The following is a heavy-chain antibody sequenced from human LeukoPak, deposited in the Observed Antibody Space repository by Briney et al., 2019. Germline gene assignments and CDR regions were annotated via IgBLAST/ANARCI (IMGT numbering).Heavy chain of an antibody. D-gene: IGHD3-22*01. Sequence: SQTLSLTCTVSGASISSSYWSWIRQPPGKRLEWIGYIYYNGNTNFNPSLKSRVTISADTSKNQFSLKLSSVTAADTARYYCVRGNYDNRGYSNAFDIWGQGTMVTVSS. CDR1: GASISSSY. CDR3: VRGNYDNRGYSNAFDI. J-gene: IGHJ3*02. CDR2: IYYNGNT. V-gene: IGHV4-59*01.